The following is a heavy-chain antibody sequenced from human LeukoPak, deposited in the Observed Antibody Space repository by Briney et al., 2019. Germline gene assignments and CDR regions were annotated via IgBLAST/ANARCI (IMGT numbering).Heavy chain of an antibody. CDR2: IYYSGST. Sequence: PSQTLSLTCTVSVGCTSSCCYCWSWIRQDPGEGLEWIGYIYYSGSTYYNPSLKSRVTISVDTSKNQFSLKLSSVTAADTAVYYCARECGGDCPLDAFDIWGQGTMVTVSS. J-gene: IGHJ3*02. D-gene: IGHD2-21*02. CDR1: VGCTSSCCYC. V-gene: IGHV4-31*03. CDR3: ARECGGDCPLDAFDI.